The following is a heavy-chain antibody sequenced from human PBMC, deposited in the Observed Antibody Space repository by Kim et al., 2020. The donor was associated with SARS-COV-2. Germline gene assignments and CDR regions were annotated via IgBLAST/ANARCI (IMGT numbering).Heavy chain of an antibody. D-gene: IGHD2-15*01. Sequence: YAQKFQGRVTMTRNTSISTAYMELSSLRSEDTAVYYCARGPRDIHSVEDYWGQGTLVTVSS. V-gene: IGHV1-8*01. J-gene: IGHJ4*02. CDR3: ARGPRDIHSVEDY.